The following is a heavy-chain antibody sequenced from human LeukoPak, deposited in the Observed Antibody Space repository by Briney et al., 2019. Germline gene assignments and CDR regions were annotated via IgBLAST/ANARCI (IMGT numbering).Heavy chain of an antibody. CDR1: GGTFSSYA. V-gene: IGHV1-69*05. D-gene: IGHD6-19*01. CDR3: ARSDSSGWYYFDY. Sequence: ASVKVSCKASGGTFSSYAISWVRQAPGQGLEWMGRIIPIFGTANYAQKFQGRVTITTDESTGTTYMELSSLRSEDTAVYYCARSDSSGWYYFDYWGQGTLVTVSS. J-gene: IGHJ4*02. CDR2: IIPIFGTA.